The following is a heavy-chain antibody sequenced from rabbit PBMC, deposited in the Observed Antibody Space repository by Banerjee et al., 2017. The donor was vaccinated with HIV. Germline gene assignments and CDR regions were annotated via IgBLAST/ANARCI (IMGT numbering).Heavy chain of an antibody. Sequence: QEQLVESGGGLVKPEGSLTLTCTASGFDFSSNAMCWVRQAPGKGLEWIACIATGSSGSTWYANRAKGRFTISKTSSTTVTLQMTSLTAADTATYLCARDLAGVIGWNFNLWGQGPSSPS. CDR3: ARDLAGVIGWNFNL. D-gene: IGHD4-1*01. J-gene: IGHJ4*01. CDR1: GFDFSSNA. CDR2: IATGSSGST. V-gene: IGHV1S45*01.